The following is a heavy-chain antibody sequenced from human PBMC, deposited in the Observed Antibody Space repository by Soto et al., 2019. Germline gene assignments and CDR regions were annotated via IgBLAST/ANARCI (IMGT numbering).Heavy chain of an antibody. Sequence: QVHLEESGGGWVKPGGSLRLSCRASGFTFSDYYMSLSRQAPGKGLEWVADISNSGRITHHADSVEGRFTIYRDNAKDSLFLQLNNLRPEDSAIYYCARDHGGGGLTLEYWGQGTLVTVSS. CDR3: ARDHGGGGLTLEY. J-gene: IGHJ4*02. V-gene: IGHV3-11*01. CDR1: GFTFSDYY. CDR2: ISNSGRIT. D-gene: IGHD3-16*01.